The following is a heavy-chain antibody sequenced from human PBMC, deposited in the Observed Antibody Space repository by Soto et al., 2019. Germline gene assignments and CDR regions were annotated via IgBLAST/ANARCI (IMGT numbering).Heavy chain of an antibody. CDR3: ARAVVVTPMWGAFDI. CDR1: GGSISSGGYY. J-gene: IGHJ3*02. Sequence: LCGGSISSGGYYWSWIRQHPGKGLEWIGYIYYSGSTYYNPSLKSRVTISVDTSKNQFSLKLSSVTAADTAVYYCARAVVVTPMWGAFDIWGQGTMVTVSS. V-gene: IGHV4-31*02. D-gene: IGHD2-21*02. CDR2: IYYSGST.